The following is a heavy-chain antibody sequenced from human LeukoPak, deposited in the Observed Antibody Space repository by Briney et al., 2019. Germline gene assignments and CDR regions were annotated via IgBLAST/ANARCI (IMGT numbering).Heavy chain of an antibody. Sequence: GGSLRLSCAASGFTFSSYSMNWVRQAPGKGLEWVPSISSSSSYIYYADSVKGRFTISRDNAKNSLYLQMNSLRAEDTAVYYCASCSSGWYQELDYWGQGTLVTVSS. CDR1: GFTFSSYS. J-gene: IGHJ4*02. CDR3: ASCSSGWYQELDY. CDR2: ISSSSSYI. V-gene: IGHV3-21*01. D-gene: IGHD6-19*01.